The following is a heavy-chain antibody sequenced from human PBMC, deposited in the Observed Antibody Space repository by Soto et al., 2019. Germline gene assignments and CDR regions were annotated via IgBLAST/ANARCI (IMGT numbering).Heavy chain of an antibody. D-gene: IGHD2-2*01. J-gene: IGHJ6*03. V-gene: IGHV4-59*08. CDR1: GGSISSYY. CDR3: ARRSALVVVPAAINYYYMDV. CDR2: IYYSGST. Sequence: SETLSLTCTVSGGSISSYYWSWIRQPPGKGLEWIGYIYYSGSTNYNPSLKSRVTISVDTSKNQFSLKLSSVTAADTAVYYCARRSALVVVPAAINYYYMDVWGKGTTVTVSS.